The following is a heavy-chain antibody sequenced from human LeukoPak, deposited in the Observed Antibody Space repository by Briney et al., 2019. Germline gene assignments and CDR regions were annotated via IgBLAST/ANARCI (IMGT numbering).Heavy chain of an antibody. J-gene: IGHJ4*02. CDR1: GFTFNTYG. D-gene: IGHD7-27*01. V-gene: IGHV3-21*01. CDR2: IITVSTTYF. CDR3: ARDFERAGDYHPFDF. Sequence: GGSLRLSCAASGFTFNTYGMNWVRQAPGRGLEWVSSIITVSTTYFQYADSVKGRFTISRDNAKNSLYLQMDSLRAEDTAVYYCARDFERAGDYHPFDFWGQGTLVTVSS.